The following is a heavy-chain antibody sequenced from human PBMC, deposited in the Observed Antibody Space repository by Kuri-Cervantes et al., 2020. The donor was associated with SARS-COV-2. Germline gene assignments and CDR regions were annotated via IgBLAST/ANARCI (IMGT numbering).Heavy chain of an antibody. CDR3: ARTRYFDWLLGAYYYYYMDV. V-gene: IGHV1-69*13. D-gene: IGHD3-9*01. CDR2: IIPIFGTA. Sequence: SVNVSCKASGGTFSSYAISWVRQAPGQGLEWMGGIIPIFGTANYAQKFQGRVTITADESTSTAYMELSSLRSEDTAVYYCARTRYFDWLLGAYYYYYMDVWGKGTTVTVSS. J-gene: IGHJ6*03. CDR1: GGTFSSYA.